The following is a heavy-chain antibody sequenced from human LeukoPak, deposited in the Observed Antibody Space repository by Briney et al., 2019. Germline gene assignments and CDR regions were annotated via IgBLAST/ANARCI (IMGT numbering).Heavy chain of an antibody. CDR3: ARDARYSGSYFNWFDP. Sequence: ASVKVSCKASGYTFTGYYMHWVRQAPGQGLEWMGWINPNSGGTNYVQKFQGRVTMTRDTSISTAYMELSRLRSDDTAVYYCARDARYSGSYFNWFDPWGQGTLVTVSS. D-gene: IGHD1-26*01. V-gene: IGHV1-2*02. CDR1: GYTFTGYY. CDR2: INPNSGGT. J-gene: IGHJ5*02.